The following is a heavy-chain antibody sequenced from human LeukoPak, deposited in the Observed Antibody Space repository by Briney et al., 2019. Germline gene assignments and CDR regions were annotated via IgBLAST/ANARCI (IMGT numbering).Heavy chain of an antibody. J-gene: IGHJ4*02. Sequence: ASVKVSCKVSGYTLTELSMHWVRQTPGKGLEWMGAFDPEDGETIYTQVFQGRFTMTEDSSTDTAYMELSGLTSDDTAVYYCATAPEELATLRHWGQGTLVTVSS. CDR2: FDPEDGET. D-gene: IGHD5-24*01. CDR1: GYTLTELS. V-gene: IGHV1-24*01. CDR3: ATAPEELATLRH.